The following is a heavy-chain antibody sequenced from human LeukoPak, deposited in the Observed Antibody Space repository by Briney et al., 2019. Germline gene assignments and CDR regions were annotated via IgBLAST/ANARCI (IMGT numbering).Heavy chain of an antibody. Sequence: SETLSLTCAVYGGSFSGYYWSWIRQPPGKGLEWIGEINHSGSTNYNPSLKSRVTISIDTSKNQFSLKLSSVTAADTAVYYCARGPHSSRYSSSWYPLGQGTLVTVSS. CDR2: INHSGST. J-gene: IGHJ5*02. CDR1: GGSFSGYY. CDR3: ARGPHSSRYSSSWYP. D-gene: IGHD6-13*01. V-gene: IGHV4-34*01.